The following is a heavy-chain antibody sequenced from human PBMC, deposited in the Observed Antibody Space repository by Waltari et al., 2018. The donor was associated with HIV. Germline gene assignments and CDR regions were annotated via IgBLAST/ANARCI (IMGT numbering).Heavy chain of an antibody. CDR1: GFTFSRYS. CDR3: AREYSGTYADFDY. J-gene: IGHJ4*02. CDR2: ISRSSSTM. D-gene: IGHD1-26*01. V-gene: IGHV3-48*01. Sequence: EVQLVESGGGLVQPGGSLRLPCAASGFTFSRYSMNWVRQAPGKGLGWVSYISRSSSTMYYADSVGGRFTISRDNAKNSLYLQLNSLRAEDTAVYYCAREYSGTYADFDYWGQGTLVTVSS.